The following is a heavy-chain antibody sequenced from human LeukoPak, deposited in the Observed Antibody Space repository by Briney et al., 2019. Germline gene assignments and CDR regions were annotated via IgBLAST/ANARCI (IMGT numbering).Heavy chain of an antibody. CDR1: AASISNSY. V-gene: IGHV4-4*07. D-gene: IGHD3-22*01. J-gene: IGHJ4*02. CDR3: TRGQWLDVWDF. Sequence: SETLSLTCTVSAASISNSYGSWIRQPAGKGLEWIGHIQDRGSTIYNPSLGSRVTMSIDTPKNQFSLKLNSVPAAGTAVYYCTRGQWLDVWDFWGQGTVVTVS. CDR2: IQDRGST.